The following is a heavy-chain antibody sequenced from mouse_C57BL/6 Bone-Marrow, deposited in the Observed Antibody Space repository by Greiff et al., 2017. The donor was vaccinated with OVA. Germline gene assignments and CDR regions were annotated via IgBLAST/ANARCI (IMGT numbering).Heavy chain of an antibody. CDR3: ARDGYYVGAMDY. CDR1: GYTFTSYW. Sequence: VKLQQPGAELVRPGTSVKLSCKASGYTFTSYWMHWVKQRPGQGLEWIGVIDPSDSYTNYNQKFKGKATLTVDTSSSTAYMQLSSLTSEDSAVYYCARDGYYVGAMDYWGQGTSVTVSS. J-gene: IGHJ4*01. D-gene: IGHD2-3*01. V-gene: IGHV1-59*01. CDR2: IDPSDSYT.